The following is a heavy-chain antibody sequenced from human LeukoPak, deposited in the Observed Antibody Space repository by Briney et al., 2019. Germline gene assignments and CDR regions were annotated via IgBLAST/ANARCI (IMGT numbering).Heavy chain of an antibody. CDR2: ISYDGSNK. CDR1: GFTFSSYG. CDR3: AKAGGRRYCSGGSCIDAFDI. Sequence: GGSLRLSCAASGFTFSSYGMHWVRQAPGKGLEWVAVISYDGSNKYYADSVKGRFTISRDNSKNTLYLQMNSLRAEDTAVYYCAKAGGRRYCSGGSCIDAFDIWGQGTMVTVSS. J-gene: IGHJ3*02. D-gene: IGHD2-15*01. V-gene: IGHV3-30*18.